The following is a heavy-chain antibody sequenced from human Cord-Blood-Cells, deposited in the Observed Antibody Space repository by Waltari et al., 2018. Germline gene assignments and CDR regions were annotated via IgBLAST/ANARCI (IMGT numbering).Heavy chain of an antibody. J-gene: IGHJ4*02. V-gene: IGHV3-48*03. CDR3: ARAPYDSYGDY. CDR2: ISSSGSTI. D-gene: IGHD5-18*01. Sequence: EVQLVESGGGLVQPGGSLRLSWAASGFPFSSYEMNWVSQAPGNGLEWVSYISSSGSTIYYSDSVKGRFTISRDNAKNSLYLQMNSLRAEDTAVYYCARAPYDSYGDYWGQGTLVTVSS. CDR1: GFPFSSYE.